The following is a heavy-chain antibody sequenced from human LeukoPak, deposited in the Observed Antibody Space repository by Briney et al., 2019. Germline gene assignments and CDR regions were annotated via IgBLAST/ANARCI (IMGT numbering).Heavy chain of an antibody. D-gene: IGHD2-2*01. Sequence: SVKVSCKASGGTFSSYAISWVRQAPGQGLEWMGGIIPIFGTASYAQKFQGRVTITTDESTSTAYMELSSLRSEDTAVYYCARGALRCSSTSCYSETNWFDPWGQGTLVTVSS. CDR2: IIPIFGTA. J-gene: IGHJ5*02. V-gene: IGHV1-69*05. CDR3: ARGALRCSSTSCYSETNWFDP. CDR1: GGTFSSYA.